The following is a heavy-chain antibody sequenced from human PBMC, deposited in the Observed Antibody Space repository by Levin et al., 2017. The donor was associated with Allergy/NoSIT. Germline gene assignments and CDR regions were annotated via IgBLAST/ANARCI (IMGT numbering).Heavy chain of an antibody. CDR2: SNGDESLT. D-gene: IGHD6-19*01. CDR1: GFTFSSYW. Sequence: GGSLRLSCAASGFTFSSYWAHWVRQAPGKGLVWVSRSNGDESLTNYADSVKGRFTISRDNAKNTLYLQMNSLRAEDTAVYYCTRLNGFSNGGAAFDIWGQGTMVTVSS. V-gene: IGHV3-74*01. CDR3: TRLNGFSNGGAAFDI. J-gene: IGHJ3*02.